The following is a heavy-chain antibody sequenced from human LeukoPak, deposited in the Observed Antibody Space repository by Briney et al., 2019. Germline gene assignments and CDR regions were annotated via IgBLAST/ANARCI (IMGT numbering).Heavy chain of an antibody. D-gene: IGHD3-10*01. CDR3: ARLYGSGSSVYFDY. CDR1: GYLIRNNFY. CDR2: IYNTGSA. J-gene: IGHJ4*02. Sequence: SETLSLTCSVSGYLIRNNFYWGWIRQPPGKGLEWIGSIYNTGSAYRNPSLKSRVTISIDTSKNQFSLKLHSVTAADTAMYYCARLYGSGSSVYFDYWGQGTLVTVSS. V-gene: IGHV4-38-2*02.